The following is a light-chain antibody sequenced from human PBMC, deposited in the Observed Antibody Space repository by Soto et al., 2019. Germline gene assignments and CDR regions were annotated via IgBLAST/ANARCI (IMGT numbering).Light chain of an antibody. CDR1: SSDVGAYNS. CDR2: DVS. J-gene: IGLJ3*02. V-gene: IGLV2-14*03. Sequence: QSALTQPASVSGSPGQSITISCTGTSSDVGAYNSVSWYQLHPGKAPKLMIYDVSNRPSGVSNRFSGSKSGNTASLTISGLQAEDEADYYCSSYTSSSPWVFGGGTKVTVL. CDR3: SSYTSSSPWV.